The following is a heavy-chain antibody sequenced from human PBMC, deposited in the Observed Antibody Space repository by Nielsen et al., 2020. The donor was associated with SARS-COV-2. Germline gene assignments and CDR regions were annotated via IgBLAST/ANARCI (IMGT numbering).Heavy chain of an antibody. D-gene: IGHD6-13*01. V-gene: IGHV3-73*01. CDR1: GFIFSDST. J-gene: IGHJ3*02. Sequence: GESLKISCAASGFIFSDSTMHWVRQASGKGLEWVGRIRSKANSYATGYASSVKGRFTISRDDSKNTAYLQMNSLNTEDTAVYFCTRVNPISSSWFDALEIWGQGTMVTVSS. CDR3: TRVNPISSSWFDALEI. CDR2: IRSKANSYAT.